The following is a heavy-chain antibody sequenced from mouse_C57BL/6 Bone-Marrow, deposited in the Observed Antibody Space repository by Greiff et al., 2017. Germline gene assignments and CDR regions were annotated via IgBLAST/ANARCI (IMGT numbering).Heavy chain of an antibody. Sequence: EVKLVASGGGLVKPGGSLKLSCAASGFTFSDYGMHWVRQAPEKGLEWVAYISSGSSTIYYADTVKGRFTISRDNAKNTLFLQMTSLRSEDTAMYYCARGAYDYGPFAYWGQGTLVTVSA. CDR3: ARGAYDYGPFAY. CDR2: ISSGSSTI. D-gene: IGHD2-4*01. CDR1: GFTFSDYG. V-gene: IGHV5-17*01. J-gene: IGHJ3*01.